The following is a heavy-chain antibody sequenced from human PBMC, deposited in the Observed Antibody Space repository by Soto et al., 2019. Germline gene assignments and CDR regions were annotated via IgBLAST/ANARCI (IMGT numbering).Heavy chain of an antibody. V-gene: IGHV1-18*04. CDR2: ISGYNGNT. CDR1: GYTFNIYG. J-gene: IGHJ4*02. Sequence: QVHLVQSGAEVKKPGASVKVSCTASGYTFNIYGISWVRQAPGQGLEWMGWISGYNGNTDYAQNLQDRVTLTTDASTSTVYMELRSLRSDDTAVYYCARVDYYDSSGYYGYWGQGTLITVSS. CDR3: ARVDYYDSSGYYGY. D-gene: IGHD3-22*01.